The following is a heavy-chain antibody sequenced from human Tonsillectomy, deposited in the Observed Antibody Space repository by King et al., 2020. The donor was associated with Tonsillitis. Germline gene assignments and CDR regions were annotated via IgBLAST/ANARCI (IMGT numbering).Heavy chain of an antibody. Sequence: VQLVESGAEVKKPGASVKVSCEASGYTFTTFDINWVRQATGQGLEWMGWVNPNSGNTGSAKKFQGRVTMTKNTSINTAYMERSSLGSEDTAVYYCAREGQDYYVDYWGQGTLVTVFS. CDR3: AREGQDYYVDY. J-gene: IGHJ4*02. CDR2: VNPNSGNT. CDR1: GYTFTTFD. V-gene: IGHV1-8*01.